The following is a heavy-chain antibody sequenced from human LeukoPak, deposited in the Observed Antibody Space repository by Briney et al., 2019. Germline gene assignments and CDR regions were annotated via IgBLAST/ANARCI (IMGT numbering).Heavy chain of an antibody. D-gene: IGHD6-6*01. J-gene: IGHJ6*02. Sequence: SVTVSCTASGGTFSSYAISWVRQAPGQGLEWMGGIIPIFGTANYAQKFQGRVTITADESTSTAYMELSSLRSEDTAVYSCARDSSSSPDYYYYGMDVWGQGTTVTVSS. CDR2: IIPIFGTA. CDR1: GGTFSSYA. V-gene: IGHV1-69*13. CDR3: ARDSSSSPDYYYYGMDV.